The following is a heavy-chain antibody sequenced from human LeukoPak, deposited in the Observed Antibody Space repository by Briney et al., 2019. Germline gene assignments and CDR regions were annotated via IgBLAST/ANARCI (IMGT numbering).Heavy chain of an antibody. D-gene: IGHD2-15*01. J-gene: IGHJ4*02. CDR2: ISYDGSNR. V-gene: IGHV3-30*18. CDR3: AKSQYSRDGGFDY. Sequence: PGRSLRLSCAASGFTISNYGMHWVRQAPGKGLEWVAVISYDGSNRYCTDSVKGRFTISRDNSKNMLYLQMNSLRAEDTAVYYCAKSQYSRDGGFDYWGQGTLVTVSS. CDR1: GFTISNYG.